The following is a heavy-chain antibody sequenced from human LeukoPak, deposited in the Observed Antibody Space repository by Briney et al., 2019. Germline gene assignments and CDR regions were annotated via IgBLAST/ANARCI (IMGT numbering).Heavy chain of an antibody. CDR1: GGSFSGYY. CDR2: INHSGST. CDR3: ARGLSPVGYFDY. V-gene: IGHV4-34*01. Sequence: SETLSLTCAVYGGSFSGYYWSWIRQPPGKGLEWIGEINHSGSTNYNPSLKSRVTISVDTSKDQFSLKLSSVTAADTAVYYCARGLSPVGYFDYWGQGTLVTVSS. J-gene: IGHJ4*02.